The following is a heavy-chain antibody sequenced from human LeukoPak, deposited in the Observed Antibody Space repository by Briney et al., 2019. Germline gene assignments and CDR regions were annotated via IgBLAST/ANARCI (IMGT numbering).Heavy chain of an antibody. V-gene: IGHV3-7*01. CDR1: GFTLSYYW. CDR3: AREARGTRAAFDI. Sequence: GGSLRLSCAASGFTLSYYWMSWVRQAPGKGLEMVANIQEDGSNRYYVGSVKGRFTISRDNAKNSVYLQMNSLRAEDTAVYYCAREARGTRAAFDIWGQGKMVTVS. D-gene: IGHD1-1*01. CDR2: IQEDGSNR. J-gene: IGHJ3*02.